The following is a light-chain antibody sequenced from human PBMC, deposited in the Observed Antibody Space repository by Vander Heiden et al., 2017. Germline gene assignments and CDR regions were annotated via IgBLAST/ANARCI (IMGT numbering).Light chain of an antibody. CDR1: QSISSW. CDR3: QQYNSYFT. V-gene: IGKV1-5*03. J-gene: IGKJ3*01. CDR2: KAS. Sequence: DIQMTQSPSTLSASVGDRVTITCRASQSISSWLAWYQQKPGKAPKLLIYKASSLESGVPSRFSGSGSGTEFTLTISSLQPDDFATYYGQQYNSYFTFGHGTKVDIK.